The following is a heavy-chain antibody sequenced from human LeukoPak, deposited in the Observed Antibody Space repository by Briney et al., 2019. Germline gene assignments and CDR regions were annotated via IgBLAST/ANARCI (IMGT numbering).Heavy chain of an antibody. CDR1: GGSVSSYY. CDR2: IYYSGST. J-gene: IGHJ4*02. Sequence: KPSETLSLTCTVSGGSVSSYYWNWIRQPPGKGLEWIGYIYYSGSTNYNPSLKSRVTISIDTSKNQFSLKPNSVTAADTAVYYCARWDNGSYFLDYWGQGTLVTVSS. CDR3: ARWDNGSYFLDY. V-gene: IGHV4-59*02. D-gene: IGHD1-26*01.